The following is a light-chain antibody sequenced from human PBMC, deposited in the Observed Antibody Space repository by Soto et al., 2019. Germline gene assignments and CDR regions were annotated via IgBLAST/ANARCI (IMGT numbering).Light chain of an antibody. Sequence: DIVLTQSPGTVSLSAGERATLSCRASQSVSSSYLAWYQQKPGQAPRLLIYGASGRATGIPDRFSGSGSGTDFTLTISRLEPEDFAVYYCQQYCSSPSFTFGPGTKVDIK. V-gene: IGKV3-20*01. CDR1: QSVSSSY. J-gene: IGKJ3*01. CDR3: QQYCSSPSFT. CDR2: GAS.